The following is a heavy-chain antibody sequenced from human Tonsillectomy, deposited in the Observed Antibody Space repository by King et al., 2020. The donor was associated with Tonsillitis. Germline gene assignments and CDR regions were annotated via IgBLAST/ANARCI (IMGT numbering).Heavy chain of an antibody. Sequence: VQLVESGGGLVQPGGSLRLSCAASGFTVSSNYMSWVRQAPGKGLEWVSVIYSGGSTYYADSVKGRFTISRDNSKNTLYLQMNSLRAEDTAVYYCASSIVGATAAFDIWGQGTMVTVSS. J-gene: IGHJ3*02. V-gene: IGHV3-66*01. D-gene: IGHD1-26*01. CDR2: IYSGGST. CDR1: GFTVSSNY. CDR3: ASSIVGATAAFDI.